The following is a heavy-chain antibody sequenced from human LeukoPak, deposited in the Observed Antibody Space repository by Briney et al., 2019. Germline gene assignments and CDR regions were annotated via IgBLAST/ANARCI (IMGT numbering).Heavy chain of an antibody. CDR1: GFTFTQIG. CDR3: AKLEN. Sequence: GGSLRLSCAVSGFTFTQIGMGWVRHAPGKGPEWVAAIGGGGSDTKYTDSVKGRFTLSRDISKNTLYLQMNSLRAEDTAIYYCAKLENWGQGTLVTVSS. D-gene: IGHD1-1*01. J-gene: IGHJ4*02. V-gene: IGHV3-23*01. CDR2: IGGGGSDT.